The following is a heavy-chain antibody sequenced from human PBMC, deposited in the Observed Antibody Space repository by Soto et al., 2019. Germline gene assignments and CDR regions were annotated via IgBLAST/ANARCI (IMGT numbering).Heavy chain of an antibody. J-gene: IGHJ5*02. Sequence: QITLKESGPTLVKPTQTLTLTCTFSGFSLSTSGVGVGWIRQPPGKALEWLALIYWDDDKRSSPSLKSRLTIXKXTFXNQVVLTMTNMDPVDTATYYCAHRRGVSRRGWFDPWGQGTLVTVSS. CDR3: AHRRGVSRRGWFDP. CDR1: GFSLSTSGVG. CDR2: IYWDDDK. D-gene: IGHD3-10*01. V-gene: IGHV2-5*02.